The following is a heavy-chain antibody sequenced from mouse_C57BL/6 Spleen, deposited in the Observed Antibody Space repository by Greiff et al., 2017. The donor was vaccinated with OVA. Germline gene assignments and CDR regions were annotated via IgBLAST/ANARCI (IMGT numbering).Heavy chain of an antibody. Sequence: QVQLQQSGAELARPGASVKLSCKASGYTFTSYGISWVKQRTGQGLEWIGEIYPRSGNTYYNEKFKGKATLTADKSSSTAYMELRSLTSEDSAVYFCARGRFTTTVVADAMDYWGQGTSVTVSS. CDR3: ARGRFTTTVVADAMDY. V-gene: IGHV1-81*01. D-gene: IGHD1-1*01. CDR1: GYTFTSYG. CDR2: IYPRSGNT. J-gene: IGHJ4*01.